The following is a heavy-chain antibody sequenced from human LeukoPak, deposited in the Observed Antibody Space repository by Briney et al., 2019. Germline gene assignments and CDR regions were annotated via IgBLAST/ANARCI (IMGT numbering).Heavy chain of an antibody. CDR1: GGSISSYY. D-gene: IGHD2-21*01. V-gene: IGHV4-59*01. CDR2: IYYSGST. CDR3: ARDRGAYCGGDCESIARYFDL. J-gene: IGHJ2*01. Sequence: SETLSLTCSVSGGSISSYYWNWIRQPPGKGLEWIGYIYYSGSTNYNPSLKSRVTISVDTSKNQFSLKLSSVTAADTAVYYCARDRGAYCGGDCESIARYFDLWGRGTLVTVSS.